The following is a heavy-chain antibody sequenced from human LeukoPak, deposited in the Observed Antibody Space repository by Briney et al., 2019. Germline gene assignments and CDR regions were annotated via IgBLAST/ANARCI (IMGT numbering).Heavy chain of an antibody. CDR1: GYTFTSYD. Sequence: ASVKVSCKASGYTFTSYDINWVRQATGQGLEWMGWMNPNSGNTGYEQKFQGRVTMTRNTSISTVYMELRSLRSEDTAVYYCARDYSRSIFYYWGQGTLVTVSS. CDR3: ARDYSRSIFYY. J-gene: IGHJ4*02. V-gene: IGHV1-8*01. D-gene: IGHD3-3*02. CDR2: MNPNSGNT.